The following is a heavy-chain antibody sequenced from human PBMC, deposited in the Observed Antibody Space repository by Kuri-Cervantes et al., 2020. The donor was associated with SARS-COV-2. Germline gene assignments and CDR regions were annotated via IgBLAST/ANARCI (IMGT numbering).Heavy chain of an antibody. CDR2: IYYSGST. J-gene: IGHJ5*02. V-gene: IGHV4-59*01. CDR3: ARGGYGDYLS. Sequence: GSLRLSCTVSGGSISSYYWSWIRQPPGKGLEWIGYIYYSGSTNYNPSLKSRVTISVDTSKNQFSLKPSSVTAADTAVYYCARGGYGDYLSWGQGTLVTVSS. CDR1: GGSISSYY. D-gene: IGHD4-17*01.